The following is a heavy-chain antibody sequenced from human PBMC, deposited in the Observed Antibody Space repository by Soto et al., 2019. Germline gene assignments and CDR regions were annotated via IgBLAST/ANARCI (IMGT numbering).Heavy chain of an antibody. CDR1: GFTFSNYA. J-gene: IGHJ6*03. CDR3: ALRYCSRTTCPPLNSYLYMDV. V-gene: IGHV3-23*01. Sequence: EMQLLESGGGLVQPGGSLRLSCAASGFTFSNYAMTWVRQAPGKGLEWVSGISGSGGSTFYAGSVKGRFAISRDNSKNTLYLQMSSLRAEDTVVYYCALRYCSRTTCPPLNSYLYMDVWGKGTTVTVSS. D-gene: IGHD2-2*01. CDR2: ISGSGGST.